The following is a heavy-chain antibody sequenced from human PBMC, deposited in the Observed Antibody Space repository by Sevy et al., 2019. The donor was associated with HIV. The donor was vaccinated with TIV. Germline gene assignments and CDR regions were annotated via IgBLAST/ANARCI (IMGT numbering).Heavy chain of an antibody. V-gene: IGHV4-39*01. CDR3: ERLTIFGVVTDNWFDP. CDR2: IYYSGSA. D-gene: IGHD3-3*01. CDR1: GGYISSNNYY. Sequence: SETLSLTCTVSGGYISSNNYYWGWIRQPPGKGLEWIGSIYYSGSAYYNPSLKSRVTISVDTSKNQFSLKVSSVTAADTAVYYCERLTIFGVVTDNWFDPWGQGTLVTVSS. J-gene: IGHJ5*02.